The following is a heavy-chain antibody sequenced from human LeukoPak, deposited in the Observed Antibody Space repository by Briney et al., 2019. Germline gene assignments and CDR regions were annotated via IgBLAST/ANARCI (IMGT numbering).Heavy chain of an antibody. CDR3: VRSFRIPYCSGNSCYPTDFDF. J-gene: IGHJ4*02. V-gene: IGHV3-74*01. CDR1: GFSVSSYW. CDR2: VNGNGRST. Sequence: GGSLRLSCATSGFSVSSYWLHWVRHSPAKGLVWVSRVNGNGRSTSYADSVKGRFTISRDNAKNTLYLHMTSLRVEDSAVYYCVRSFRIPYCSGNSCYPTDFDFWGQGTLVTVSS. D-gene: IGHD2-15*01.